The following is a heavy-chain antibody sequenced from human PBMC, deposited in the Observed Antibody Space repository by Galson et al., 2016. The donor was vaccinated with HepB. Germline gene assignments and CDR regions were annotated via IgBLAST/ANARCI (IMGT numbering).Heavy chain of an antibody. Sequence: RLSCAASGFNFRACGMHWLRQAPGRGLEWVALIWYDGNKTYYADSVKGRFTISRDNSKNILYLQMNSLRAEDTAIYYCAKERGFYASRSFASYDFWGQGTLVTVSS. CDR3: AKERGFYASRSFASYDF. CDR1: GFNFRACG. V-gene: IGHV3-33*06. D-gene: IGHD3-10*01. CDR2: IWYDGNKT. J-gene: IGHJ4*02.